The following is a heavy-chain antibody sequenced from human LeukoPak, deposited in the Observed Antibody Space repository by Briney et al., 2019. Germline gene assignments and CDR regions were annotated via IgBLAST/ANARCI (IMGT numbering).Heavy chain of an antibody. CDR3: ARDSGSYANWFDP. CDR1: GGTFSSYA. J-gene: IGHJ5*02. Sequence: SVKVSCKASGGTFSSYAISWVRQAPGQGLEWMGRIIPIFGIANYAQKFQGRVTITADKSTSTAYMELGSLRSEDTAVYYRARDSGSYANWFDPWGQGTLVTVSS. CDR2: IIPIFGIA. D-gene: IGHD1-26*01. V-gene: IGHV1-69*04.